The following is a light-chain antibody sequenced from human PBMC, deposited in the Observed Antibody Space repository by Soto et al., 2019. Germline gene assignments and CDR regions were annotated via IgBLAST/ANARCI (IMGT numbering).Light chain of an antibody. J-gene: IGKJ5*01. CDR1: QSVSSN. CDR2: GAS. Sequence: EIVMTQSPATLSVSPGERATLSCSAIQSVSSNLAWYQQKPGQAPSLLIYGASTRANGIPVRFSGSGSWTELTLTISSLQSEDFALYYCQQYNNWPTITFGQGTRLEIK. V-gene: IGKV3-15*01. CDR3: QQYNNWPTIT.